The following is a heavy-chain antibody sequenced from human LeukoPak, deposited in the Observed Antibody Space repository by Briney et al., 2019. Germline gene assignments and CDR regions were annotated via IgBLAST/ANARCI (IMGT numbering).Heavy chain of an antibody. J-gene: IGHJ6*02. D-gene: IGHD2-21*01. CDR3: ARFPEKGPYYYYGMDV. CDR1: GGSISSYY. Sequence: SETLSLTCTVSGGSISSYYWSWIRQPPGKGLEWIGYIYYSGSTYYNPSLKSRVTISVDTSKNQFSLKLSPVTAADPAVYYCARFPEKGPYYYYGMDVWGQGTRVTVS. CDR2: IYYSGST. V-gene: IGHV4-59*06.